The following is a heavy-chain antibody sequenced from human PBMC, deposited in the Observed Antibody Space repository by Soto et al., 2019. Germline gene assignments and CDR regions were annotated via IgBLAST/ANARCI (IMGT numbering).Heavy chain of an antibody. CDR3: AKGGRQWLVTSDFNY. J-gene: IGHJ4*02. CDR1: GFTLSDYA. V-gene: IGHV3-30*18. CDR2: VSHDGRNT. Sequence: GGSRRLSSAASGFTLSDYAMHWGRQAPGKGLEWVVVVSHDGRNTHYADSVKGRFTISRDSSKNTVSLEMTSLRAEDTAVYYCAKGGRQWLVTSDFNYWGQGA. D-gene: IGHD6-19*01.